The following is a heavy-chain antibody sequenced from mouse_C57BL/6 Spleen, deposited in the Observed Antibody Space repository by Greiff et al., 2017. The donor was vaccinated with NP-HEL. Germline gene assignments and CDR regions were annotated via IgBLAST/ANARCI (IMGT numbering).Heavy chain of an antibody. J-gene: IGHJ2*01. CDR3: ARGRTGTAYFDY. V-gene: IGHV1-52*01. CDR2: IDPSDSET. CDR1: GYTFTSYW. D-gene: IGHD4-1*01. Sequence: QVQLQQPGAELVRPGSSVKLSCKASGYTFTSYWMQWVKQRPIQGLEWIGNIDPSDSETHYNQKFKDKATLTVDKSSSTAYMQLSSLTSEDSAVYYCARGRTGTAYFDYWGQGTTLTVSS.